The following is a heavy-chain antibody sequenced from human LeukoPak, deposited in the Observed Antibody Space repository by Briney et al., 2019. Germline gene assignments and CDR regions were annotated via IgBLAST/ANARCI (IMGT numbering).Heavy chain of an antibody. D-gene: IGHD2-21*02. CDR3: ARVHYCGGDCYSWAFDT. J-gene: IGHJ3*02. CDR2: IYHSGST. CDR1: GGSISSGGYS. V-gene: IGHV4-30-2*01. Sequence: SQTLSLTCAVSGGSISSGGYSWSWIRQPPGKGLEWIGYIYHSGSTYYNPSLKSRVTITVDRSKNQFSLKLSSVTAADTAVYYCARVHYCGGDCYSWAFDTWGQGTMVTVSS.